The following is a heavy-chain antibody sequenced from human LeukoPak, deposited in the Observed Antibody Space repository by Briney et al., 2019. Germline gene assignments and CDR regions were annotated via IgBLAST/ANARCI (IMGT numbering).Heavy chain of an antibody. J-gene: IGHJ4*02. CDR2: ISYDGNNK. CDR1: GFTFSYYA. D-gene: IGHD2-15*01. Sequence: GGSLRLSCAVSGFTFSYYAMYWVRQAPGKGPEWVAVISYDGNNKYYADSVKGRFTVSRDDSKNTLYLEMNSLRAEDSALYYCARAARHCSSGSCYSNYWGQGTLVTVSS. V-gene: IGHV3-30*01. CDR3: ARAARHCSSGSCYSNY.